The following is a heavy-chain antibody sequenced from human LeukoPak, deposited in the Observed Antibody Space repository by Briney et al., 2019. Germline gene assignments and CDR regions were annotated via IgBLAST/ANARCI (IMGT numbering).Heavy chain of an antibody. V-gene: IGHV3-21*01. J-gene: IGHJ3*02. D-gene: IGHD6-13*01. CDR1: GFTFSSHS. CDR2: ISSSSSYI. Sequence: GGSLRLSCAASGFTFSSHSMNWVRQAPGKGLEWVSSISSSSSYIYYADSVKGRFTISRDNAKNSLYLQMNSLRAEDTAVYYCARARLSIAAAAADAFDIWGQGTMVTVSS. CDR3: ARARLSIAAAAADAFDI.